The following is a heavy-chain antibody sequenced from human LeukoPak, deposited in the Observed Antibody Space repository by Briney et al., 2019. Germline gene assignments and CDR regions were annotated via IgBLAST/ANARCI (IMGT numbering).Heavy chain of an antibody. V-gene: IGHV4-39*07. CDR2: VHYSGSI. CDR1: GASISSSSYY. J-gene: IGHJ6*03. Sequence: SETLSLTCTVSGASISSSSYYWAWIRQPPGKGLEWIGSVHYSGSIYYNPSLKSRATLSVDTSKNQFSLKLSSVTAADTAVYYCARGFKGLGYYYYYMDVWGKGTTVTVSS. CDR3: ARGFKGLGYYYYYMDV. D-gene: IGHD5-12*01.